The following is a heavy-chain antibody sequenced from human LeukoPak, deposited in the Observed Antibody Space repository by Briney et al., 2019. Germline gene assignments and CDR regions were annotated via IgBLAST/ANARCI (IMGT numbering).Heavy chain of an antibody. CDR2: INHSGST. CDR1: GGSFSGYY. D-gene: IGHD3-3*01. Sequence: SETLSLTCAVDGGSFSGYYWSWIRQPPGKGLEWIGEINHSGSTNYNPSLKSRVTISVDTSKNQFSLKLSSVTAADTAVYYCATTYYDFWSGYYTWFDYWGQGTLVTVSS. V-gene: IGHV4-34*01. CDR3: ATTYYDFWSGYYTWFDY. J-gene: IGHJ4*02.